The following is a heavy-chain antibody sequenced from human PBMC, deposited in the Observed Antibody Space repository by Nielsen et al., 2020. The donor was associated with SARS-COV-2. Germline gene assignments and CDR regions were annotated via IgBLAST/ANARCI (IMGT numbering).Heavy chain of an antibody. CDR2: INSDGSST. CDR3: ARSGYSYGSLNYYYGMDV. D-gene: IGHD5-18*01. Sequence: GESLKISCAASGFTFSSYWMHWVRQAPGKGLVWVSRINSDGSSTSYADSVKGRFTISRDNSKNTLYLQMNSLRAEDTAVYYCARSGYSYGSLNYYYGMDVWGQGTTVTVSS. CDR1: GFTFSSYW. V-gene: IGHV3-74*01. J-gene: IGHJ6*02.